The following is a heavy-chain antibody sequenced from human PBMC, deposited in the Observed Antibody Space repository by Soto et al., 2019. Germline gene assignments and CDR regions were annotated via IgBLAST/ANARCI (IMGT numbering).Heavy chain of an antibody. D-gene: IGHD3-22*01. CDR1: GDSISTYY. Sequence: PSETLSLTCTFSGDSISTYYWSWIRQPPGKGLEWIGYIYYTGSTNYNPSLKSRVTISVDTSTNQFSLRLSSVTAADTAVYYCARWLQLGYYFDYWGQGTLVTVSS. CDR2: IYYTGST. CDR3: ARWLQLGYYFDY. V-gene: IGHV4-59*01. J-gene: IGHJ4*02.